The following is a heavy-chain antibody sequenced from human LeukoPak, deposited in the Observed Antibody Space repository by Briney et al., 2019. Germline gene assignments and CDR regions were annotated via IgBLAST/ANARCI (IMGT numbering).Heavy chain of an antibody. D-gene: IGHD3-22*01. CDR2: VNDDGSTT. CDR3: ARDDSSARANY. J-gene: IGHJ4*02. V-gene: IGHV3-74*01. CDR1: GYTFTGYY. Sequence: SCKASGYTFTGYYMHWVRQAPGKGLVWVSLVNDDGSTTVYADSVKGRFTISRDNAKNTLYLQMNSLRAEDTAVYYCARDDSSARANYWGQGALVTVSS.